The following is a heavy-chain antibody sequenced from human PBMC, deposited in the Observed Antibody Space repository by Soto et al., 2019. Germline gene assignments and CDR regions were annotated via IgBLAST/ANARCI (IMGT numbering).Heavy chain of an antibody. J-gene: IGHJ6*02. D-gene: IGHD4-17*01. CDR2: IYYSGST. V-gene: IGHV4-30-4*01. Sequence: LCGGSISSGDYYWSWIRQPPGKGLEWIGYIYYSGSTYYNPSLKSRVTISVDTSKNQFSLKLSSVTATDTAVYYCARAVTTYYYGMDVWGQGTTVTVSS. CDR1: GGSISSGDYY. CDR3: ARAVTTYYYGMDV.